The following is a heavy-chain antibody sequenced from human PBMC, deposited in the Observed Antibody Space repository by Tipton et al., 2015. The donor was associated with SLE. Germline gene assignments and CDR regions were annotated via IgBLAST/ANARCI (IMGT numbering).Heavy chain of an antibody. V-gene: IGHV4-38-2*02. CDR3: ARDKGAYSPLRSDAFDI. D-gene: IGHD4-11*01. CDR1: GYSISSGYY. J-gene: IGHJ3*02. Sequence: TLSLTCAVSGYSISSGYYWGWIRQPPGKGLEWIGSIYHSGSTYYNPSLKSRVTMSVDTSKNQFSLKLSSVTAADTAVYYCARDKGAYSPLRSDAFDIWGQGTMVTVSS. CDR2: IYHSGST.